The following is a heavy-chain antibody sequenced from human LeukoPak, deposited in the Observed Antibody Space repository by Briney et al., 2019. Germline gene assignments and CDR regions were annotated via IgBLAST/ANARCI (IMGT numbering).Heavy chain of an antibody. CDR1: GFTFSAYW. J-gene: IGHJ4*02. V-gene: IGHV3-7*01. CDR3: ARDVVGALDY. D-gene: IGHD3-16*01. CDR2: MKQDGREK. Sequence: GGSLTLSCAASGFTFSAYWMAWVRQAPGKGLEWVANMKQDGREKHYVDSVKGRFTIYRDNARNSLYLQMHSMSAEDSAVYYCARDVVGALDYWGQGTLVTVSS.